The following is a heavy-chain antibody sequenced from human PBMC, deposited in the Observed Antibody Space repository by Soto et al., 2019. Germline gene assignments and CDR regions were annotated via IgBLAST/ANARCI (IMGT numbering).Heavy chain of an antibody. CDR2: IYYSGST. D-gene: IGHD3-3*01. CDR1: GGSISSSSYY. CDR3: AADDFWSGYSLSYYYYGMDV. Sequence: SETLSLTCTVSGGSISSSSYYWGWIRQPPGKGLEWIGSIYYSGSTYYNPSLKSRVTISVDTSKNQFSPKLSSVTAADTAVYYCAADDFWSGYSLSYYYYGMDVWGQGTTVTVSS. J-gene: IGHJ6*02. V-gene: IGHV4-39*01.